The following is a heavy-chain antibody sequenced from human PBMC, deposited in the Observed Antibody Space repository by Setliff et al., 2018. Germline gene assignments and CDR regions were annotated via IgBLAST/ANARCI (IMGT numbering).Heavy chain of an antibody. CDR2: ISSSGSLI. V-gene: IGHV3-11*01. J-gene: IGHJ4*02. D-gene: IGHD6-19*01. CDR1: GFTFSDYY. CDR3: AKGRQWLPFFDS. Sequence: GGSLRLSCATSGFTFSDYYMSWIRQTPGKGLESVAYISSSGSLIYYPDSVKGRFTISRDNAKKSVDLQMNSLRDDDTAVYYCAKGRQWLPFFDSWGQGSLVTVSS.